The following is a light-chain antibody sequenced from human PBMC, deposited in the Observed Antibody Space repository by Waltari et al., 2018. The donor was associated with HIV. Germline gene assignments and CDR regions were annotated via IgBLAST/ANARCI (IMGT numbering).Light chain of an antibody. CDR2: KDS. CDR3: QAADSSGTYKGNWV. CDR1: ALPKQY. Sequence: SYELTQPPSVSVSPGQTARIPCPGDALPKQYAYWYQQKPGQAPVLVIYKDSERPSGIPERFSGSSSGTTVTLTISGVQAEDEADYYCQAADSSGTYKGNWVFGGGTKLTVL. V-gene: IGLV3-25*03. J-gene: IGLJ3*02.